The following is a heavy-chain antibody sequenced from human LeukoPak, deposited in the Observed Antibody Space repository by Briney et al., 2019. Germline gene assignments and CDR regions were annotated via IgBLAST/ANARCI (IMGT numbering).Heavy chain of an antibody. CDR1: GYTFTGYY. D-gene: IGHD2-2*01. CDR2: INPNSGGT. J-gene: IGHJ5*02. CDR3: ARGEDIVVVPAGTFDP. Sequence: ASVKVSCKASGYTFTGYYMHWVQQAPGQGLEWMGWINPNSGGTNYAQKFQGWVTMTRDTSISTAYMELSRLRSDDTAVYYCARGEDIVVVPAGTFDPWGQGTLVTVSS. V-gene: IGHV1-2*04.